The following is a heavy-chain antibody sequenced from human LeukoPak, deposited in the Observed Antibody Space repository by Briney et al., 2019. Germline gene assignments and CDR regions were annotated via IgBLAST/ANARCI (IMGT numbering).Heavy chain of an antibody. J-gene: IGHJ6*03. D-gene: IGHD3-3*01. CDR1: GFTFSSYW. Sequence: GGSLRLSCAASGFTFSSYWMSWVRQAPGKRLEWVANIKQDGSEKYYVDSVKGRFTISRDNAKNSLYLRMNSLRAEDTPVYYCARVGPRIDDFWSGYLVGGELYYYMDVWGKGTTVTVSS. CDR2: IKQDGSEK. V-gene: IGHV3-7*01. CDR3: ARVGPRIDDFWSGYLVGGELYYYMDV.